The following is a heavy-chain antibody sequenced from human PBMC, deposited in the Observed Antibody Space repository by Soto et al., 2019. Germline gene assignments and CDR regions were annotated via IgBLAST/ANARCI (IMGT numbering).Heavy chain of an antibody. D-gene: IGHD3-3*01. CDR1: GFTFSSYA. Sequence: EVQLLESGGGLVQPGGSLRLSCAASGFTFSSYAMSWVRQAPGKGLEWVSAISCSGGSTYYADSVKGRFTISRDNSKNTLYLQMTSLRAEDTAVYYCAKEGYYDFWSGYGMDVWGPGTTVTVSS. CDR2: ISCSGGST. J-gene: IGHJ6*02. V-gene: IGHV3-23*01. CDR3: AKEGYYDFWSGYGMDV.